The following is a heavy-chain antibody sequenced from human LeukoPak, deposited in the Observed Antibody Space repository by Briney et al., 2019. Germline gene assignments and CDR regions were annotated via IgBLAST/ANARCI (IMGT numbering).Heavy chain of an antibody. CDR2: INTYNADT. CDR1: GYTFTSYG. CDR3: ARDPGQYYDILTGYYTPYYFDY. J-gene: IGHJ4*02. Sequence: ASVKVSCKASGYTFTSYGISWVRQAPGQGLEWMGWINTYNADTDYAQNLQGRVTMTTDTSTSTAYMELRSLRSDDTAVYYCARDPGQYYDILTGYYTPYYFDYWGQGTLVTVSS. V-gene: IGHV1-18*01. D-gene: IGHD3-9*01.